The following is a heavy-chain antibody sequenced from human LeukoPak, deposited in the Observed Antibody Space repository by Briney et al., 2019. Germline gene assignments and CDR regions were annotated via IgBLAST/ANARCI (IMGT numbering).Heavy chain of an antibody. V-gene: IGHV1-18*01. D-gene: IGHD2-2*01. CDR2: ISAYNGNT. J-gene: IGHJ6*02. CDR3: ARPLGYCSSTSCYYYYGMDV. CDR1: GYTFTSYG. Sequence: ASVTVSCKASGYTFTSYGISWVRQAPGQGLEWMGWISAYNGNTNYAQKLQGRVTMTTDTSTSTAYMELRSLRSDDTAVYYCARPLGYCSSTSCYYYYGMDVWGQGTTVTVSS.